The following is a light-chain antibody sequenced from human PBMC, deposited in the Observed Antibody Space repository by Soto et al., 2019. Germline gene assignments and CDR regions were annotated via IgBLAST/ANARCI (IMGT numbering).Light chain of an antibody. Sequence: DIQMTQSPSSLSASVGDRVTITCRASQVISNYLAWYQQKSGKDPKLLIYAAPTLQSGVPSRFSGSGSGTDFTITISSLQPEDVATYYCQKCNSAPLTFGGGTKVDI. J-gene: IGKJ4*01. CDR2: AAP. V-gene: IGKV1-27*01. CDR3: QKCNSAPLT. CDR1: QVISNY.